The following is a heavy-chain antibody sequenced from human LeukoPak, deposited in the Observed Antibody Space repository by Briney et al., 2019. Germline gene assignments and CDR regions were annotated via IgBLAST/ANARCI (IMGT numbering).Heavy chain of an antibody. Sequence: PSETLSLTCTVSGGSISSSSYYWGWIRQPPGKVLVWIGSIYYSGSTYYNPSLKSRVTISVDTSKNQFSLKLSSVTAADTAVYYCARDRAHYYDSSGYHGAFDIWGQGTMVTVSS. CDR2: IYYSGST. J-gene: IGHJ3*02. V-gene: IGHV4-39*07. CDR3: ARDRAHYYDSSGYHGAFDI. CDR1: GGSISSSSYY. D-gene: IGHD3-22*01.